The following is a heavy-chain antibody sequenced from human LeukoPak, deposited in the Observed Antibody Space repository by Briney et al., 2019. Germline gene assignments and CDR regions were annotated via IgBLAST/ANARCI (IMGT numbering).Heavy chain of an antibody. CDR3: AREMGIKAFDV. D-gene: IGHD7-27*01. Sequence: SVKVSCKASGYTLTEKHLYWVRQAPGQGLEWMGWIDPKSGGTNVAQNFQGRLTMTRDTSINTAYMELSRLTSDDTTVYYCAREMGIKAFDVWGQGTMVTVSS. CDR1: GYTLTEKH. J-gene: IGHJ3*01. CDR2: IDPKSGGT. V-gene: IGHV1-2*02.